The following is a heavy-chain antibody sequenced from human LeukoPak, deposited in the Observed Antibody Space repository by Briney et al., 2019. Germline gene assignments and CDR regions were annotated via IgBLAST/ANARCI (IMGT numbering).Heavy chain of an antibody. J-gene: IGHJ5*02. CDR1: GYTFTGYY. CDR3: ARGKQLVRNNWFDP. CDR2: INPNSGGT. Sequence: ASVKVSCKASGYTFTGYYMHWVRQAPGQGLEWMGWINPNSGGTNYAQKFQGRVTMTRDTSISTAYMELSRLRSDDTAVYYWARGKQLVRNNWFDPWGQGTLVTVSS. D-gene: IGHD6-13*01. V-gene: IGHV1-2*02.